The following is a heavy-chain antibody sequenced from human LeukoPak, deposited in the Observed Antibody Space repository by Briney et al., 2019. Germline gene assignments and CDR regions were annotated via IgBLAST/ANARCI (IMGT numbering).Heavy chain of an antibody. CDR1: GFIYRRLA. V-gene: IGHV3-23*01. CDR3: ATGVSAAGGY. J-gene: IGHJ4*02. Sequence: PGGSLSLLRAVSGFIYRRLAMRGVRQARGRGLEWVSAQSGSGGSTFYADSVKGRYTISRDNSKNTLYVHMNNLRDEATTIYCCATGVSAAGGYWGQGALVTVSS. D-gene: IGHD6-13*01. CDR2: QSGSGGST.